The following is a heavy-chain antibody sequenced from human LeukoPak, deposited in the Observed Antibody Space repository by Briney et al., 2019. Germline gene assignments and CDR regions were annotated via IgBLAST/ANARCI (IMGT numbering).Heavy chain of an antibody. Sequence: PGGSLRLSCAASGFTVSSNYMSWVRQAPGKGLEWVSVIYSGGSTYYADSVKGRFTISRDNSKNTLYLQMNSLRADDTAMYYCARRFIAAAGRDPFVFDSWGQGTLVTVSS. CDR1: GFTVSSNY. J-gene: IGHJ4*02. D-gene: IGHD6-13*01. CDR2: IYSGGST. V-gene: IGHV3-53*01. CDR3: ARRFIAAAGRDPFVFDS.